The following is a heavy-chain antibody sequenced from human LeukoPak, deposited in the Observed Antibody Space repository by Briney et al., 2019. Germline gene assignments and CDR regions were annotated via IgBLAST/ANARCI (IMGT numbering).Heavy chain of an antibody. Sequence: GESLKISCKGSGYSFTSYWIGWVREMPGKGLEGMVIIYPGDSDTRYSPSFQGQVNISADKSISTAYLQWSSLKASDTAMFYCARSPKNVAYNSGLDYFDFWGQGTLVTVSS. CDR3: ARSPKNVAYNSGLDYFDF. V-gene: IGHV5-51*01. D-gene: IGHD5-12*01. CDR1: GYSFTSYW. J-gene: IGHJ4*02. CDR2: IYPGDSDT.